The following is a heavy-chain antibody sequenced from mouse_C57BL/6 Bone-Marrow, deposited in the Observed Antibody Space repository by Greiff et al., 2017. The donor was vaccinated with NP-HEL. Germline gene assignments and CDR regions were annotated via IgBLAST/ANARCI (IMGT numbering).Heavy chain of an antibody. D-gene: IGHD3-3*01. J-gene: IGHJ3*01. CDR2: ISSGGSYT. V-gene: IGHV5-6*01. CDR1: GFTFSSYG. Sequence: EVHLVESGGDLVKPGGSLKLSCAASGFTFSSYGMSWVRQTPDKRLEWVATISSGGSYTYYPDRVKGRFTISRDNAKNTLYLQMSSLKSEDTAMYYCARHVGAGGAWFAYWGQGTLVTVSA. CDR3: ARHVGAGGAWFAY.